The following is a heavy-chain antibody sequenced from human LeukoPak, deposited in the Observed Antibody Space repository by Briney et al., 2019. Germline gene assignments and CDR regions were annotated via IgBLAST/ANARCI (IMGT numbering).Heavy chain of an antibody. CDR1: GFTFSSYG. CDR3: ARDGITTGGTVHNWFDP. V-gene: IGHV3-30*03. J-gene: IGHJ5*02. CDR2: ISHDGSIK. D-gene: IGHD6-13*01. Sequence: GRSLRLSCAASGFTFSSYGMHWVRQAPGKGLEWVAVISHDGSIKFSADSVKGRFTISRDNSKNTLYLQMNSLRAEDTAVYYCARDGITTGGTVHNWFDPWGQGTLVTVSS.